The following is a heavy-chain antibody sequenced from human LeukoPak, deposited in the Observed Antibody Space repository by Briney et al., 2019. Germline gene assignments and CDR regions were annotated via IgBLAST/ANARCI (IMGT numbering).Heavy chain of an antibody. CDR3: ARDLHYHWFDP. CDR1: GYTFTSYD. J-gene: IGHJ5*02. Sequence: ASVKVSCKASGYTFTSYDINWVRQATGQGLEWMGWMNPNSGNTGYAQKFQGRVTITADESTSTAYMELSSLRSEDTAVYYCARDLHYHWFDPWGQGTLVTVSS. CDR2: MNPNSGNT. D-gene: IGHD3-10*01. V-gene: IGHV1-8*01.